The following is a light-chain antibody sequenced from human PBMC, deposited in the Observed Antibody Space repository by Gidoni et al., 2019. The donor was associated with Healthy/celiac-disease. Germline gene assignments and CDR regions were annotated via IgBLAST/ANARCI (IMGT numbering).Light chain of an antibody. J-gene: IGKJ1*01. V-gene: IGKV3-20*01. Sequence: EIVLTQYPGTLSLSPGVRATLSCRASQSVSSSYLDWYQQKPVQAPSRLIYGASSSATGIPDRFSGSGSGTDFTLTISRLEPEDFAVYYCQQYGSSSWTFXQXTKVEIK. CDR2: GAS. CDR3: QQYGSSSWT. CDR1: QSVSSSY.